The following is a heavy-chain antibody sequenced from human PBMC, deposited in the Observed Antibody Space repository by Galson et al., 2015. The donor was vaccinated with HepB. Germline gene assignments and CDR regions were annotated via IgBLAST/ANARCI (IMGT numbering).Heavy chain of an antibody. J-gene: IGHJ4*02. CDR2: INHSGST. CDR1: GGSFSGYY. V-gene: IGHV4-34*01. CDR3: ARCLAAAGNDY. D-gene: IGHD6-13*01. Sequence: ETLSLTCAVYGGSFSGYYWSWIRQPPGKGLEWIGEINHSGSTNYNPSLKSRVTISVDTSKNQFSLKLSSVTAADTAVYYCARCLAAAGNDYWGQGTLVTVSS.